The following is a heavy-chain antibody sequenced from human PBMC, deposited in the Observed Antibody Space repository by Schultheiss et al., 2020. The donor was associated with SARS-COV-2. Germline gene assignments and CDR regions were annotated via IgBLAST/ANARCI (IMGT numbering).Heavy chain of an antibody. D-gene: IGHD6-19*01. CDR3: ARALRLGQWLVHPYYGMDV. CDR2: IYYSGST. J-gene: IGHJ6*02. Sequence: SETLSLTCTVSGGSISSGGYYWSWIRQHPGKGLEWIGYIYYSGSTNYNPSLKSRVTISVDTSKNQFSLKLSSVTAADTAVYYCARALRLGQWLVHPYYGMDVWGQGTTVTVSS. CDR1: GGSISSGGYY. V-gene: IGHV4-61*08.